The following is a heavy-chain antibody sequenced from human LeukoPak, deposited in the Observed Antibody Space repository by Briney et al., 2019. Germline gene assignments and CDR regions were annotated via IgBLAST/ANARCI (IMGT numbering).Heavy chain of an antibody. Sequence: GGSLRLSCAASGFTFSSYGMHWVRQAPGKGLEWVAAIWYDGSNKYYADSVKGRFTISRDNSKNTLYLQMNSLRAEDTSVYYCTRELQRTGGYDYGMDVWGQGTTVTVSS. V-gene: IGHV3-33*01. J-gene: IGHJ6*02. CDR1: GFTFSSYG. D-gene: IGHD2-8*02. CDR3: TRELQRTGGYDYGMDV. CDR2: IWYDGSNK.